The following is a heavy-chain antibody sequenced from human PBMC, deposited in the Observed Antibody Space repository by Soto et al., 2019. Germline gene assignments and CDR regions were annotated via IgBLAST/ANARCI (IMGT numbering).Heavy chain of an antibody. D-gene: IGHD3-16*01. CDR1: GGSFSGYY. CDR3: ARTLLGARDAFEI. CDR2: TNHSGST. V-gene: IGHV4-34*01. J-gene: IGHJ3*02. Sequence: QVQLQQWGAGLLKSSETLSLTCAVYGGSFSGYYWSWIRQPPGKGLEWIGVTNHSGSTNYNLSLKSRVTISVDTSKTQFSLKLCSVTAAGTALYYYARTLLGARDAFEIWGQGTMVTVSS.